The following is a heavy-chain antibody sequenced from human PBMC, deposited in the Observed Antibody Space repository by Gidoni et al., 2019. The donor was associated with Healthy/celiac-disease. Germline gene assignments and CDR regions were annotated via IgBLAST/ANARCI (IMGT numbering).Heavy chain of an antibody. CDR2: ISSSSSYI. CDR3: AGAGDSSGYYSQRPFDY. Sequence: EVQLVESGGGLVKPGGSLRLSCAASGFTFSSYSMNWVRQAPGKGLEWVSSISSSSSYIYYADSVKGRFTISRDNAKNSLYLQMNSLRAEDTAVYYCAGAGDSSGYYSQRPFDYWGQGTLVTVSS. J-gene: IGHJ4*02. D-gene: IGHD3-22*01. V-gene: IGHV3-21*01. CDR1: GFTFSSYS.